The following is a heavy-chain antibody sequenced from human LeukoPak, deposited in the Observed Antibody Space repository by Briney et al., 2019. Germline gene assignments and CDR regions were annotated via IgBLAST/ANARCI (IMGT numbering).Heavy chain of an antibody. V-gene: IGHV4-4*07. CDR2: IYSSGNT. CDR1: GGSISSYY. Sequence: SETLSLTCTVSGGSISSYYWSWVRQPAGKGLEWVGRIYSSGNTNYNPSLKSRVTMSVDTSRNQFSLKLSSVTAADTAVYYCARESVGYCSGGSCPYYFDYWGQGTLVTVSS. CDR3: ARESVGYCSGGSCPYYFDY. D-gene: IGHD2-15*01. J-gene: IGHJ4*02.